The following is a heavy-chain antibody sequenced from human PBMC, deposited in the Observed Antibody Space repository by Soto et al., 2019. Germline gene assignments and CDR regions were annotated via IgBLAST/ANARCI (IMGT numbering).Heavy chain of an antibody. V-gene: IGHV4-4*07. CDR2: IYSSGNT. CDR1: GGTISGYY. J-gene: IGHJ5*02. CDR3: ARGQRFSDLFDP. Sequence: QVHLQESGPGLVKPSETLSLTCSVSGGTISGYYWTWIRQPAGKGLEWIGRIYSSGNTKYNPSLQSPVTMSLDTSNNQFSLRLTSVTAADTAVYYCARGQRFSDLFDPWGQGTLVTVSS. D-gene: IGHD3-3*01.